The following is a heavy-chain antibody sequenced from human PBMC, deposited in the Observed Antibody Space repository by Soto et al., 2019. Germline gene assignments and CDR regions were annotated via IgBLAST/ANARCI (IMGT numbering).Heavy chain of an antibody. CDR3: ASKMGVTTTYEHYSGMDV. Sequence: QVQLVQSGAEVKKPGSSVKVSCKASGGTFSSYAISWVRQAPGQGLEWMGGITPIFGTANYAQKFPGRVTISAHESMSAAHMARSSLRSEDPALYYCASKMGVTTTYEHYSGMDVWGQGTTVTVPS. D-gene: IGHD4-4*01. J-gene: IGHJ6*02. V-gene: IGHV1-69*13. CDR2: ITPIFGTA. CDR1: GGTFSSYA.